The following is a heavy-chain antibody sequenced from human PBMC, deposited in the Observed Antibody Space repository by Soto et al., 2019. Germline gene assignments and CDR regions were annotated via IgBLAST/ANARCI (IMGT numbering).Heavy chain of an antibody. J-gene: IGHJ2*01. D-gene: IGHD4-17*01. CDR2: MYHSGST. V-gene: IGHV4-59*01. CDR1: GGSISSYY. Sequence: QVQLQESGPGLVKPSETLSLTCTVSGGSISSYYWSWIRQPPGKGLEWIGYMYHSGSTNYNPSLQSRVAMSVDTSKNQFSPKLSSVTTADTAVYYCARDRGDAVTTGPYWYFDLWGRGTLVTVSS. CDR3: ARDRGDAVTTGPYWYFDL.